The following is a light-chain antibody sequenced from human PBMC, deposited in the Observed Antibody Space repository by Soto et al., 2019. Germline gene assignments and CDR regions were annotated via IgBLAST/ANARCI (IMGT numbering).Light chain of an antibody. Sequence: EIVLTQSLGTLSLSRGERATLSCRASQSVSTNYIAWYQQKPGQAPRLLIYGASNRATGIPDRFSGSGSGTDFTLTISRLEPEDFAVYYCQQYGSSPRTFGQGTKVEIK. V-gene: IGKV3-20*01. J-gene: IGKJ1*01. CDR3: QQYGSSPRT. CDR2: GAS. CDR1: QSVSTNY.